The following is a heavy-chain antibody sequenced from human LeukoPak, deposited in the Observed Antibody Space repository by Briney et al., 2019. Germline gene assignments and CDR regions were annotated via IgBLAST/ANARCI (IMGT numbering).Heavy chain of an antibody. V-gene: IGHV3-20*04. CDR2: INWNGGST. J-gene: IGHJ4*02. D-gene: IGHD5-24*01. CDR3: AREGMAGRGPFDC. CDR1: GFTFDDYA. Sequence: GGSLRLSCAASGFTFDDYAMSWVRQAPGKGLEWVSGINWNGGSTVYADYVKGRFTISRDNPKNSLYLQMNSLRAEDTAFYYCAREGMAGRGPFDCWGQGTLVTVSS.